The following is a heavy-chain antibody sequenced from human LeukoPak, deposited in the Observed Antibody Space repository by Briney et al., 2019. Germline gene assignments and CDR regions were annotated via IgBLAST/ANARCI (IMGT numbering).Heavy chain of an antibody. Sequence: GGSLRLSCAASGFTFSSYGMHWVRQAPGKGLEWVAFIRYDGSNEYYVDSVKGRFTISRDNSKNTLYLQMNSLRAEDTAIYYCAKLWKASVNHYYMDVWGKGTTVTISS. D-gene: IGHD3-3*01. V-gene: IGHV3-30*02. CDR3: AKLWKASVNHYYMDV. J-gene: IGHJ6*03. CDR1: GFTFSSYG. CDR2: IRYDGSNE.